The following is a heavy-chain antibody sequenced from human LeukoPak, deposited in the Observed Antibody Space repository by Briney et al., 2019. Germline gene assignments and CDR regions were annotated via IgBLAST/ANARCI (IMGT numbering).Heavy chain of an antibody. Sequence: KPSETLSLTCAVYGGSFSGYYWSWIRQPPGKGLEWIGEINHSGSTNYNPSLKSRVTISVDTSKNQFSLKLSSVTAADTAVYYCAKSNGYGLVDIWGQGTMVTVSS. CDR2: INHSGST. D-gene: IGHD3-10*01. CDR3: AKSNGYGLVDI. V-gene: IGHV4-34*01. CDR1: GGSFSGYY. J-gene: IGHJ3*02.